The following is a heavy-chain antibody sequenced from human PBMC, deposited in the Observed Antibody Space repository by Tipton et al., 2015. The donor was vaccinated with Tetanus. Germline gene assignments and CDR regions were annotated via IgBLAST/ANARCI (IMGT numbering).Heavy chain of an antibody. J-gene: IGHJ4*02. CDR2: VYHSGLT. D-gene: IGHD5-12*01. V-gene: IGHV4-59*02. Sequence: TLSLTCTVSGDSVSGYYWSWIRQPPGKGLEWVGYVYHSGLTNYTPSLKSRLSMSIDKSKNQFSLKLNSVTAADTAVYYCARANNDYPKKGAHDYWGQGILVTVSS. CDR1: GDSVSGYY. CDR3: ARANNDYPKKGAHDY.